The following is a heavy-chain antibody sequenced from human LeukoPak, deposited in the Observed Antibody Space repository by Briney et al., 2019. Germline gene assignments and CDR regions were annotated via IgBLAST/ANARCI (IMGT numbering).Heavy chain of an antibody. CDR2: IYTSGST. Sequence: PSETLSLTCTVSRGSISSDYWSWIRQPAGKGLEWIGRIYTSGSTNYNPSLKSRVTMSVDTSKNQFSLKLSSVTAADTAVYYCARGGYYDYVWGSYRLGNLDYWGQGTLVTVSS. J-gene: IGHJ4*02. CDR1: RGSISSDY. CDR3: ARGGYYDYVWGSYRLGNLDY. D-gene: IGHD3-16*02. V-gene: IGHV4-4*07.